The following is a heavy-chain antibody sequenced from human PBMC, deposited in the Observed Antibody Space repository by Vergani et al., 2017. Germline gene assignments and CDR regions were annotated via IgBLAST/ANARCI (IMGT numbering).Heavy chain of an antibody. CDR2: ISAYNGNT. D-gene: IGHD3-10*01. V-gene: IGHV1-18*04. J-gene: IGHJ4*02. CDR1: GYTFTSYG. Sequence: QVQLVQSGAEVKKPGASVKVSCKASGYTFTSYGISWVRQAPGQGLEWMGWISAYNGNTNYAQKLQGRVTMTTATSTSTAYMERRSLRADDTAVYYCARGAHVLLWFGESFDYWGQGTLVTVSS. CDR3: ARGAHVLLWFGESFDY.